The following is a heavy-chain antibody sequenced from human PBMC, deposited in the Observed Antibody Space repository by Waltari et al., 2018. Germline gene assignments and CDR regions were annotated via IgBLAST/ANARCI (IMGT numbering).Heavy chain of an antibody. CDR1: GYTFTRHA. CDR2: MNPSNGKI. V-gene: IGHV1-8*01. Sequence: QVQLVQSGPEVKKPGASVKVSCKPSGYTFTRHAITWVRQAAGQGLEWMGWMNPSNGKIGYAQRFKGRLTVTRNTSISTIYMELSSLTSEDTAVYYCARDGALTTADYRWFDSWGQGTLVTVSS. CDR3: ARDGALTTADYRWFDS. J-gene: IGHJ5*01. D-gene: IGHD3-10*01.